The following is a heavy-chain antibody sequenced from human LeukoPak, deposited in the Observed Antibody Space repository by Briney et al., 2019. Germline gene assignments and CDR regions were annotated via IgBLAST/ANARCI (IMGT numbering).Heavy chain of an antibody. D-gene: IGHD3-10*01. CDR1: GYNFNAYY. V-gene: IGHV1-2*02. CDR2: IDLDTGGT. CDR3: ARGQGFGPHGYKYFGMDV. J-gene: IGHJ6*02. Sequence: ASVKVSCKASGYNFNAYYIQWVRRAPGQRLEGLGWIDLDTGGTIYVGRFTGRVTMTRDTSTRTVNMSMSSLRSDDTSVYYWARGQGFGPHGYKYFGMDVWGQGTILIVSS.